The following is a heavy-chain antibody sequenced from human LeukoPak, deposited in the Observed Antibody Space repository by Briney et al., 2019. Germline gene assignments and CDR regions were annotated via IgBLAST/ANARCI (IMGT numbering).Heavy chain of an antibody. Sequence: KPGGSLRLSCAASGFTFSSYSMNWVRQAPGKGLEWVSSISSSSSYIYYADSVKGRFTISRDNAKNSLYLQMNSLRAEDTAVYYCARRIAAAGTSWYFDLWGRGTLVTVSS. CDR1: GFTFSSYS. J-gene: IGHJ2*01. CDR3: ARRIAAAGTSWYFDL. D-gene: IGHD6-13*01. V-gene: IGHV3-21*01. CDR2: ISSSSSYI.